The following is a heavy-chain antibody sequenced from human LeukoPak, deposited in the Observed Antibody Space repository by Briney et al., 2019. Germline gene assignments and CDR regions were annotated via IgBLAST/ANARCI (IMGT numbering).Heavy chain of an antibody. CDR2: ISYDGSNK. Sequence: GGSLRLSCAASGSTFSSYGMHWVRQAPGKGLEWVAIISYDGSNKYYADSVKGRFTISRDNSKNTLYLQMNSLRAEDTAVYYCAKDGGSYGDRPFDYWGQGTLVTVSS. CDR3: AKDGGSYGDRPFDY. CDR1: GSTFSSYG. D-gene: IGHD4-17*01. V-gene: IGHV3-30*18. J-gene: IGHJ4*02.